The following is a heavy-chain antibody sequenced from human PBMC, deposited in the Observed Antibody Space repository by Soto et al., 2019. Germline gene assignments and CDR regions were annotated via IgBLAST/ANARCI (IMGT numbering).Heavy chain of an antibody. V-gene: IGHV1-18*01. D-gene: IGHD3-22*01. Sequence: QVRLEQSGPEVKKTGASVKVSCKASGYTFTSYGISWVRQAPGQGLXWMGWINIYSGDANYAQRFQDRVTMTRDTXXXXVYMEMXXXXXXXTAVYYCARALYYYDNSGLAYWGQGTLVTVSS. CDR3: ARALYYYDNSGLAY. CDR2: INIYSGDA. CDR1: GYTFTSYG. J-gene: IGHJ4*02.